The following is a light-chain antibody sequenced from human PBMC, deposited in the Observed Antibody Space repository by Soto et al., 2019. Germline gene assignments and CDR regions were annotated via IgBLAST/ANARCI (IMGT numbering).Light chain of an antibody. V-gene: IGLV3-1*01. Sequence: SYELTQPPSVSVSPGQTASITCSGDKLGDKYVCWYQQRPGQSPVLVIYQDRKRSSGIPERFSGSNSGNTATLTISGTQAMDEADYYCQAWDSSTVVFAGGTKLTVL. CDR1: KLGDKY. CDR3: QAWDSSTVV. J-gene: IGLJ2*01. CDR2: QDR.